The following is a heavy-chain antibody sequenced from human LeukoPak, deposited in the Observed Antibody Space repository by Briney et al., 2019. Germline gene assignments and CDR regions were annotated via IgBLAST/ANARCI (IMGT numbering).Heavy chain of an antibody. CDR3: ALLVGATVPVDY. V-gene: IGHV1-18*01. CDR1: GYTFTSYG. CDR2: ISAYNGNT. D-gene: IGHD1-26*01. Sequence: ASVKVSCTASGYTFTSYGISWVRQAPGQGLEWMGWISAYNGNTNYAQKLQGRVTMTTDTSTSTAYMELRSLRSDDTAVYYCALLVGATVPVDYWGQGTLVTVSS. J-gene: IGHJ4*02.